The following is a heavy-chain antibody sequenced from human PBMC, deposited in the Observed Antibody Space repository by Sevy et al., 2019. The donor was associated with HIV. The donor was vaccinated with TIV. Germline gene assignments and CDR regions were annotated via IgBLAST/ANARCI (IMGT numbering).Heavy chain of an antibody. V-gene: IGHV3-21*01. CDR3: ARAGVLRLPLDY. CDR1: GFTFSSYS. Sequence: GGSLRLSCAASGFTFSSYSMNWVRQAPGKGLEWVSCISSSGSYIYYADSLKGRFTISRDNAKNSLYLQMNSLRAEDTAVYFCARAGVLRLPLDYWGQGILVTVSS. CDR2: ISSSGSYI. J-gene: IGHJ4*02. D-gene: IGHD3-10*01.